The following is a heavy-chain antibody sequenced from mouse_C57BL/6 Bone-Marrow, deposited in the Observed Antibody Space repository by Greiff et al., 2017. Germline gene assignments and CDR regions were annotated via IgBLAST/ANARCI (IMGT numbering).Heavy chain of an antibody. CDR3: ARSYDYDGAWFAY. CDR2: IYPGSGST. Sequence: QVQLQQPGAELVKPGASVKMSCKASGYTFTSYWITWVKQRPGQGLEWIGDIYPGSGSTNYNEKFKSKATLTVDTSSSTAYMRLSSLTSEDSAVYYCARSYDYDGAWFAYWGQGTLVTVSA. V-gene: IGHV1-55*01. D-gene: IGHD2-4*01. CDR1: GYTFTSYW. J-gene: IGHJ3*01.